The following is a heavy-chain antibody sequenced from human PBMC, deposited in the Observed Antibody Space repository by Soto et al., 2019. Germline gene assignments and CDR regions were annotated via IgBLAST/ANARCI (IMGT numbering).Heavy chain of an antibody. J-gene: IGHJ5*02. Sequence: QVQLVQSGAEVKKPGSSVKVSCKASGGTFSSYAISWVRQAPGQVLEWMGGIIPIVCTANYAQKFQGRVTITADESTSTAYMELSSLRSEDTAVYYCARDGGYCSCVSCRMGHRWFDPWGQRPLVTVSS. V-gene: IGHV1-69*19. CDR2: IIPIVCTA. D-gene: IGHD2-15*01. CDR3: ARDGGYCSCVSCRMGHRWFDP. CDR1: GGTFSSYA.